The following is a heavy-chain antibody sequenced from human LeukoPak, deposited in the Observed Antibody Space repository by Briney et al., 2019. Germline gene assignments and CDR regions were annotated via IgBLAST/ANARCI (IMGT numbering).Heavy chain of an antibody. Sequence: PGGSLRLSCAASGFTFSSYGMHWVRQAPGKGLEWVAVIWYDGSNKYYADSVKGRFTISRDNSKNTLYLQMNSLRAEDTAVYYCAREYLSLYYGSGSKPHYWYFDLWGRGTLVTVSS. J-gene: IGHJ2*01. CDR2: IWYDGSNK. V-gene: IGHV3-33*01. D-gene: IGHD3-10*01. CDR1: GFTFSSYG. CDR3: AREYLSLYYGSGSKPHYWYFDL.